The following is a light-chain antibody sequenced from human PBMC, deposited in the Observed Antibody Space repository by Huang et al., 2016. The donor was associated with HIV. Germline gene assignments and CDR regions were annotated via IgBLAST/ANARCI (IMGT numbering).Light chain of an antibody. J-gene: IGKJ1*01. Sequence: EKVMTQSPATLSVSPGERATLSCRASQSVSSNLAWYQQKPGPSPRLLMYGASTRATGIPARFSGSGSGTEFTLTISSLQSEDFAVYYCQQYNNWPWTFGQGTKVEIK. V-gene: IGKV3-15*01. CDR3: QQYNNWPWT. CDR2: GAS. CDR1: QSVSSN.